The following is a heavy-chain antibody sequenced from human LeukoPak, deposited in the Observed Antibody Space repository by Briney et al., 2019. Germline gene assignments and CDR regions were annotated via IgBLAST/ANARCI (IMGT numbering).Heavy chain of an antibody. CDR2: IYYSGST. D-gene: IGHD2-21*01. Sequence: SETLSLTCTVSGGSISSSSYYWSWIRQSPGRGLECIGYIYYSGSTNYNPSLKSRVTISVDTSKNQFSLRVSSVTAADTAVYYCARHLNNCGDDCYIFDYWGQGTLVTVSS. V-gene: IGHV4-61*05. J-gene: IGHJ4*02. CDR1: GGSISSSSYY. CDR3: ARHLNNCGDDCYIFDY.